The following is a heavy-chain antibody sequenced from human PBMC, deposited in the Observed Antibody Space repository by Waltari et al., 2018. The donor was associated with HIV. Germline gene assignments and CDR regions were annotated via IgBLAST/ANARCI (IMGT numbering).Heavy chain of an antibody. Sequence: EIQLVQSGGEMKKAGESLRISCKASGNSFSSHWIGWVRQLPGKGLEWMGIIYPGDSDTIYSPSFQGQGTISVDKSITTAYLQWSSLKASDTAIYYCARRQGDYRTAFNIWGQGTMVTVSP. J-gene: IGHJ3*02. V-gene: IGHV5-51*01. D-gene: IGHD4-17*01. CDR2: IYPGDSDT. CDR1: GNSFSSHW. CDR3: ARRQGDYRTAFNI.